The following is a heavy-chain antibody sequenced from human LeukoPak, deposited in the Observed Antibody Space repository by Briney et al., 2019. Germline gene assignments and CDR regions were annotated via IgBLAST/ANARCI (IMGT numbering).Heavy chain of an antibody. CDR3: ARTLKGIAAADY. CDR2: IYYSGST. Sequence: SETLSLTCAVYGGSFSGYYWSWIRQPPGKGLEWIGSIYYSGSTYYNPSLKSRVTISVDTSKNQFSLKLSSVTAADTAVYYCARTLKGIAAADYWGQGTLVTVSS. D-gene: IGHD6-13*01. CDR1: GGSFSGYY. J-gene: IGHJ4*02. V-gene: IGHV4-34*01.